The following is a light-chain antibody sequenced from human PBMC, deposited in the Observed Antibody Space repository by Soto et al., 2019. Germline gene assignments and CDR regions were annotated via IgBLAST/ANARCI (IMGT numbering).Light chain of an antibody. J-gene: IGKJ4*01. CDR3: LQYNGYPRALT. Sequence: IQMTQSPSSLSASVGDRVTIACRASQGIGDDLGWYQQKPGKTPQRLIYAASSLQSGVPSRFSGSGSGTEFTLTISSLQPEDFATYYCLQYNGYPRALTLGGGTKVEIK. CDR1: QGIGDD. V-gene: IGKV1-17*01. CDR2: AAS.